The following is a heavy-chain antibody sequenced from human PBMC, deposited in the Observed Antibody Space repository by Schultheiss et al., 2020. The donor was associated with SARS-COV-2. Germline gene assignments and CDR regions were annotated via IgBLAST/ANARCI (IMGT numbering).Heavy chain of an antibody. V-gene: IGHV3-11*06. CDR2: ISSGSTYI. CDR1: GGSFSGYY. CDR3: AKDREYSPVALDF. J-gene: IGHJ4*02. D-gene: IGHD6-19*01. Sequence: LSLTCAVYGGSFSGYYWSWIRQPPGKGLEWVSSISSGSTYIHYTDSMKGRFTISRDNSKNTLYLQMNSLRAEDTAVYYCAKDREYSPVALDFWGQGTLVTVSS.